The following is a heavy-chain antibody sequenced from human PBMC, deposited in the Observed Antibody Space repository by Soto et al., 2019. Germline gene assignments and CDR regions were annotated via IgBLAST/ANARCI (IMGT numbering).Heavy chain of an antibody. D-gene: IGHD3-22*01. CDR1: GDTFSSYA. CDR2: IIPMFGTA. J-gene: IGHJ4*02. Sequence: QVQLVQSGAEVKKPGSSVKVSCKASGDTFSSYAINWVRQAPGQGLEWMGGIIPMFGTANYAQKFKGRVTITAVEGTSRVYMELSSLRSEDTAVYYCARVGPAHYYDSSGYYSPLDYWGQGTLVTVSS. CDR3: ARVGPAHYYDSSGYYSPLDY. V-gene: IGHV1-69*01.